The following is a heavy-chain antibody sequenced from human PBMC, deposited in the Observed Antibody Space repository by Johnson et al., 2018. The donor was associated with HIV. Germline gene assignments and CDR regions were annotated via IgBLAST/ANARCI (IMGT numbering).Heavy chain of an antibody. V-gene: IGHV3-33*06. Sequence: QVHLVESGGGVVQPGRSLRLSCAASGFPFSNYGMHWVRQAPGKGLEWVSVIWFDGSSKYYADSVKGRFTISRDNSKNTLYLQMDSLGAEDTAVYYCVKEGITMEVDIWGEGRTVTVAS. CDR3: VKEGITMEVDI. CDR2: IWFDGSSK. J-gene: IGHJ3*02. D-gene: IGHD3-10*01. CDR1: GFPFSNYG.